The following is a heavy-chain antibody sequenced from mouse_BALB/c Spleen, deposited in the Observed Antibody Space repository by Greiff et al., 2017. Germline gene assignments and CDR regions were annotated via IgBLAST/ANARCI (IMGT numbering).Heavy chain of an antibody. J-gene: IGHJ4*01. CDR1: GYTFTSYY. CDR3: AMNDGYYHYAMDY. D-gene: IGHD2-3*01. CDR2: IYPGDGST. V-gene: IGHV1S56*01. Sequence: QVQLQQSGPELVKPGASVKMSCKASGYTFTSYYIHWVKQRPGQGLEWIGWIYPGDGSTKYNEKFKGTTTLTADKSSSTAYMLFSSLTSEDSAIYFGAMNDGYYHYAMDYWGQGTSVTVSS.